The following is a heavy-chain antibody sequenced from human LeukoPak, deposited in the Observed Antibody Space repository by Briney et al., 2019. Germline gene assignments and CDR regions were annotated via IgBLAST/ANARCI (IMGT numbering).Heavy chain of an antibody. V-gene: IGHV1-69*04. Sequence: ASVTVSCKASGGTFSSYAISWVRQAPGQGLEWMGRIIPILGIANYAQKFQGRVTITADKSTSTAYMELSSLRSEDTAVYYCARGGCSGGSCYSHYYGMDVWGQGTTVTVSS. CDR2: IIPILGIA. J-gene: IGHJ6*02. D-gene: IGHD2-15*01. CDR1: GGTFSSYA. CDR3: ARGGCSGGSCYSHYYGMDV.